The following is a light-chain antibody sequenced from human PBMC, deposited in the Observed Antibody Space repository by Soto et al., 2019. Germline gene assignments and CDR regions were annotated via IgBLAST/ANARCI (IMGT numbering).Light chain of an antibody. Sequence: QPVLTQSSSASASLGSSVNLTCTLSSGHSSYIIAWHQQQPGKAPRYLMKLEGSGSYNKGSGVPDRFSGSSSGADRYLTISNLQFEDEADYYCETWDSNSWVFGGGTKVTVL. V-gene: IGLV4-60*02. CDR3: ETWDSNSWV. J-gene: IGLJ3*02. CDR1: SGHSSYI. CDR2: LEGSGSY.